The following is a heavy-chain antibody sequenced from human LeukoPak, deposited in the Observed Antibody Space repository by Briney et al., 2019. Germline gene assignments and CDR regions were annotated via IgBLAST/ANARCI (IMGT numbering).Heavy chain of an antibody. J-gene: IGHJ5*02. CDR2: IYYSGST. V-gene: IGHV4-59*12. D-gene: IGHD3-3*01. CDR1: GGSISSYY. CDR3: ARTSDYNWFDP. Sequence: SETLSLTCTVSGGSISSYYWSWIRQPPGKGLEWIGYIYYSGSTNYNPSLKSRVTISVDKSKNQFSLKLSSVTAADTAVYYCARTSDYNWFDPWGQGTLVTVSS.